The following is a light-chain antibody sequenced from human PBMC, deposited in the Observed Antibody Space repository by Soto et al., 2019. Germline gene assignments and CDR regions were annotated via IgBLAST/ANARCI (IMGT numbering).Light chain of an antibody. Sequence: QSALTQPPSASGSFGQSVTISCTGTSSDDGGYNYVSWYQQYPGKAPKLMIYEVSERPSGVPDRFSGSKSGNTASLTVSGLQADDESDYYCSSYSGTNYHYVFGTGTKLTVL. J-gene: IGLJ1*01. V-gene: IGLV2-8*01. CDR2: EVS. CDR1: SSDDGGYNY. CDR3: SSYSGTNYHYV.